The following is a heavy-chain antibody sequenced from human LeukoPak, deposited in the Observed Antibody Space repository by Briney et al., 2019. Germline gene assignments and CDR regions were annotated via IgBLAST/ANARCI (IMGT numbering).Heavy chain of an antibody. CDR3: AKDYSSGYPVRMDV. Sequence: PGRSLRLSCAASGFTFDDYAMHWVRHAPGKGLEWVSGISWNSGSIGYADSVKGRFTISRDNAKNSLYLQMNSLRAEDTALYYCAKDYSSGYPVRMDVWGQGTTVTVSS. J-gene: IGHJ6*02. CDR2: ISWNSGSI. V-gene: IGHV3-9*01. D-gene: IGHD3-22*01. CDR1: GFTFDDYA.